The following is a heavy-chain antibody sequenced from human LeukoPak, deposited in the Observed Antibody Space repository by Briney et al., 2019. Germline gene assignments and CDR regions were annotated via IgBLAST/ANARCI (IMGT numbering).Heavy chain of an antibody. CDR2: INPNSGGT. Sequence: GASVKVSCKASGYTFTGYYMHWVRQAPGQGLEWMGWINPNSGGTNYAQKFQGRVTMTRDTSISTAYMELSRLRSDDTAVYYCAVRPPYSDDAFDIWGQGTMVTVSS. J-gene: IGHJ3*02. D-gene: IGHD6-13*01. CDR3: AVRPPYSDDAFDI. V-gene: IGHV1-2*02. CDR1: GYTFTGYY.